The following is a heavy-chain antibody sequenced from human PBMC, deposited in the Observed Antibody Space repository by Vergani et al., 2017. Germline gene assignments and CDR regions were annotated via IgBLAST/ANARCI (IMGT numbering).Heavy chain of an antibody. V-gene: IGHV5-51*03. D-gene: IGHD5-12*01. CDR1: GYSFTSYW. Sequence: EVQLVQSGAEVKKPGESLKISCKGSGYSFTSYWIGWVRQMPGKGLEWMGISYPGDSDTRYSPSFQGQVTISADKSISTAYLQWSSLKASDTAMYYCARHPGIAGYSGYDWDYWGQGTLVTVSS. CDR2: SYPGDSDT. J-gene: IGHJ4*02. CDR3: ARHPGIAGYSGYDWDY.